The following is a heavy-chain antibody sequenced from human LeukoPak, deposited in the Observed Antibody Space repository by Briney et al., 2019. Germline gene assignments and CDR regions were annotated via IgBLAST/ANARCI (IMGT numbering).Heavy chain of an antibody. J-gene: IGHJ4*02. Sequence: GGSLRLSCAASGFTFSDYYMSWIRQAPGKGLGWVSYISSSGSTIYYADSVKGRFTISRDNAKNSLYLQMNSLRAEDTAVYYCARDFHLGYFDYWGQGTLVTVST. V-gene: IGHV3-11*01. CDR1: GFTFSDYY. CDR3: ARDFHLGYFDY. CDR2: ISSSGSTI.